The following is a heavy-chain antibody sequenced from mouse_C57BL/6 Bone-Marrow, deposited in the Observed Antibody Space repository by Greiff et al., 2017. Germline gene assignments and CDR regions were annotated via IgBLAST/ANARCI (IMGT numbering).Heavy chain of an antibody. CDR2: IYPGDGST. CDR3: ARRYYGSSPYYAMDY. V-gene: IGHV1-85*01. Sequence: QVQLQPSGPELVKPGASVKLSCKASGYTFTSYDINWVKQRPGQGLEWNGGIYPGDGSTKYNEKFKGKATLTGDTSSSTAYMELHSLTSEDSSVYFCARRYYGSSPYYAMDYWCQGTSVTVSS. CDR1: GYTFTSYD. J-gene: IGHJ4*01. D-gene: IGHD1-1*01.